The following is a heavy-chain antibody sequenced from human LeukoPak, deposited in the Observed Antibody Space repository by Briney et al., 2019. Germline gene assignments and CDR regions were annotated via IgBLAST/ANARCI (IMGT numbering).Heavy chain of an antibody. CDR2: ISSSGSTI. CDR1: GFTFSSYE. D-gene: IGHD3-16*02. Sequence: GGSLRLSCAASGFTFSSYEMNWVRQAPGKGLEWVSYISSSGSTIYYADSVKGRFTISRDIAKNSLYLQMNSLRAEDTAVYYCATITFGGVIVPLHDFDYWGQGTLVTVSS. CDR3: ATITFGGVIVPLHDFDY. V-gene: IGHV3-48*03. J-gene: IGHJ4*02.